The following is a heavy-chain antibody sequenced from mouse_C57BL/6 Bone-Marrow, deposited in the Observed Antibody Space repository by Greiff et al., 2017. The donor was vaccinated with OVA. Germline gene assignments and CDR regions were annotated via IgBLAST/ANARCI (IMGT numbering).Heavy chain of an antibody. CDR3: ATNWDHYAMDY. V-gene: IGHV1-7*01. J-gene: IGHJ4*01. Sequence: VQLQQSVAELVKPGASVQLSCTASGFTFPISCMPWLKQRPGQGLAWIGYINPSSGYTKYNQKFKDKATLTADKSSSTAYMQLSSLTYEDSAVDYCATNWDHYAMDYWGQGTSVTVSS. CDR2: INPSSGYT. CDR1: GFTFPISC. D-gene: IGHD4-1*01.